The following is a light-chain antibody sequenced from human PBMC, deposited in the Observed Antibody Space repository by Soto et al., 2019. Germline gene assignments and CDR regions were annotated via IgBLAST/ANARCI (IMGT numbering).Light chain of an antibody. CDR3: QQYGSSPRT. CDR2: GTS. CDR1: QTIDNT. J-gene: IGKJ1*01. V-gene: IGKV3D-15*01. Sequence: EIVMTQSPATLSLSPGERATLSCRASQTIDNTLACYQRKPGQAPRLLIYGTSTRATGIPARFSGSGSGTEFTLTISSLQSEDFAVYYCQQYGSSPRTFGQGTKVDIK.